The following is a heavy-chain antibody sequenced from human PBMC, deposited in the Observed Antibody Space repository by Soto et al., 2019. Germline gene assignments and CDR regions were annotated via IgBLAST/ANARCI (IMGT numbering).Heavy chain of an antibody. D-gene: IGHD5-18*01. CDR2: INYSGST. Sequence: TPGKGLQWIGSINYSGSTYYNPSLKSRVTISVDTYKNQFSLKLSSVTAADTAVYYCSFFQAEYSRRSVRSVSAFRLKRSTDL. J-gene: IGHJ2*01. V-gene: IGHV4-39*01. CDR3: SFFQAEYSRRSVRSVSAFRLKRSTDL.